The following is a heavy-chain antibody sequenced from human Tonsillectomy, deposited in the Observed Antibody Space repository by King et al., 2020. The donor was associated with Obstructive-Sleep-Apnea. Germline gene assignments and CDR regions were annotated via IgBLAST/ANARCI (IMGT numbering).Heavy chain of an antibody. D-gene: IGHD5-18*01. CDR3: ARGSVDTAVD. Sequence: QLVQSGAEVKKPGASVKVSCKASDDIFSTYGISWVRQAPGQGLEWMGWISAYNGNTNYGQKFQGRVSMTTDTSTSTAYMELRSLRSDDTAVYYCARGSVDTAVDWGQGTLVIVSS. CDR1: DDIFSTYG. CDR2: ISAYNGNT. J-gene: IGHJ4*02. V-gene: IGHV1-18*01.